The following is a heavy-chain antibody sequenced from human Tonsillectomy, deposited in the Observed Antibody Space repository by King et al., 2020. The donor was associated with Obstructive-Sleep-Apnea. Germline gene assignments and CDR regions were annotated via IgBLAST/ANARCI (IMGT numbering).Heavy chain of an antibody. D-gene: IGHD4-17*01. J-gene: IGHJ4*02. CDR1: GDSISSGCYY. V-gene: IGHV4-31*03. CDR2: IYYSGHT. Sequence: VQLQESGPGLVKPSQTLSLTCTVSGDSISSGCYYWSWIRQHPGKGLEWIGYIYYSGHTYYNPSLKSRVTISVDTSKKQFSLKLTSVTAADTAVYYCARDYDYGDYGSDYWGQGTLVTVSS. CDR3: ARDYDYGDYGSDY.